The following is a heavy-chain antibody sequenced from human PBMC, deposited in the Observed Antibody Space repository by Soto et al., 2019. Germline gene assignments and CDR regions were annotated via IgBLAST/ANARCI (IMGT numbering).Heavy chain of an antibody. J-gene: IGHJ4*02. Sequence: QVQLVQSGAEVKKPGSSVKVSCKASGGTFSSYAISWVRQAPGQGLEWMGGIIPIFGTANYAQKFQGRVTITADKSTSTAYMELSSLRSEDTAVYYCARGELEPTVTPRRWDDYWGQGTLVTVSS. V-gene: IGHV1-69*06. CDR3: ARGELEPTVTPRRWDDY. D-gene: IGHD4-17*01. CDR2: IIPIFGTA. CDR1: GGTFSSYA.